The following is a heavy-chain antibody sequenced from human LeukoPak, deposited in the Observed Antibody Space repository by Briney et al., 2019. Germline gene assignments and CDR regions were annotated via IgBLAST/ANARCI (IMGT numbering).Heavy chain of an antibody. CDR2: EYGDGNDR. Sequence: GGSLRLSCAASGFTFSLYGMHWVRHAPGKGLEWVAVEYGDGNDRHYADSVKVRFTISKDISMNTLYLQMSSLRADDTAVYYCATGGDYYYSHWGQGTLVTVSS. CDR1: GFTFSLYG. D-gene: IGHD2-21*01. CDR3: ATGGDYYYSH. J-gene: IGHJ4*02. V-gene: IGHV3-33*03.